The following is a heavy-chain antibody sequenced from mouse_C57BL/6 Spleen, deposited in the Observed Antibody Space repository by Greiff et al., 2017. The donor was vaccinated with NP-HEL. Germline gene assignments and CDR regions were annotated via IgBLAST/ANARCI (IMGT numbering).Heavy chain of an antibody. D-gene: IGHD1-1*01. CDR1: GFTFSDYY. CDR2: INYDGSST. J-gene: IGHJ4*01. Sequence: VKLMESEGGLVQPGSSMKLSCTASGFTFSDYYMAWVRQVPEKGLEWVANINYDGSSTYYLDSLKSRFIISRDNAKNILYLQMSSLKSEDTATYYCARDRYYGSKDYAMDYWGQGTSVTVSS. CDR3: ARDRYYGSKDYAMDY. V-gene: IGHV5-16*01.